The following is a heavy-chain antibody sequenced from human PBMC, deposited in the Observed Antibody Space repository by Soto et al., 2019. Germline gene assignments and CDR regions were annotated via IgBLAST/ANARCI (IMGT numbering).Heavy chain of an antibody. CDR1: GFSFRSYV. CDR3: ARVYSNGSPFDF. D-gene: IGHD6-19*01. Sequence: QEELVESGGGVVQPGRSLRLSCVGSGFSFRSYVMHWVRQAPGKGLEWVGFTNFDGSDEYYSDSVKGRFTISRDNSKNTLYLQMSSLRLEDTAVYYCARVYSNGSPFDFWGQGTLVTVSS. CDR2: TNFDGSDE. J-gene: IGHJ4*02. V-gene: IGHV3-30-3*01.